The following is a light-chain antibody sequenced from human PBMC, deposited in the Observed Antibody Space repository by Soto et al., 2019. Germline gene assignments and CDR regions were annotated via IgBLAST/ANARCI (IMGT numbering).Light chain of an antibody. J-gene: IGLJ1*01. CDR1: SSDGGGYNY. V-gene: IGLV2-14*01. Sequence: QSALTQPASVSGSPGQSITISCTGTSSDGGGYNYVSWYQQHPGKAPKLMIYEVSNRPSGVSNRFSGSKSGNTASLTISGLHAEDEADYYCSSYTSSSTSYVFGTGTKLTVL. CDR2: EVS. CDR3: SSYTSSSTSYV.